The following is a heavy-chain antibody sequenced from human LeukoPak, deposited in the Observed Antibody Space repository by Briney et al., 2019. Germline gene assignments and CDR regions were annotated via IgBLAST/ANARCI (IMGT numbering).Heavy chain of an antibody. D-gene: IGHD2-2*02. CDR1: GYTFTSCG. CDR3: ASSHDCSSTSCYMPWTYYYYGMDV. J-gene: IGHJ6*02. Sequence: ASVKVSCKASGYTFTSCGISWVRQAPGQGLEWMGWISAYNGNTNYAQKLQGRVTMTTDTSTSTAYMELRSLRSDDTAVYYCASSHDCSSTSCYMPWTYYYYGMDVWGQGTTVTVSS. CDR2: ISAYNGNT. V-gene: IGHV1-18*01.